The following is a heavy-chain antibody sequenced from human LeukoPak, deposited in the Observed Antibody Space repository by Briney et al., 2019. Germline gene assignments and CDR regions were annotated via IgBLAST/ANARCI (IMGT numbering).Heavy chain of an antibody. CDR1: GYTFTGYY. V-gene: IGHV1-2*02. CDR2: INPNSGGT. CDR3: ARDQEAYGGIPDY. D-gene: IGHD4-23*01. J-gene: IGHJ4*02. Sequence: ASVKVSCKASGYTFTGYYMHWVRQAPGQGLEWMGWINPNSGGTNYAQKFQGRVTMTRDTSISTAYMELSRLRSDDTAVYYGARDQEAYGGIPDYWGQGTLVTVSS.